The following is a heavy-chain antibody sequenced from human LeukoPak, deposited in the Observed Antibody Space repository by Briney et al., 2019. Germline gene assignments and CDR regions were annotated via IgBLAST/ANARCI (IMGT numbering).Heavy chain of an antibody. V-gene: IGHV1-69*05. J-gene: IGHJ4*02. CDR2: IIPIFGTA. CDR3: AREYGDSRKHFDY. D-gene: IGHD4-17*01. CDR1: GGTFSSYA. Sequence: SVKVSCKASGGTFSSYAISWVRPAPGQGLEWMGGIIPIFGTANYAQKFQGRVTMTRDTSTSTVYMELSSLRSEDTAVYYCAREYGDSRKHFDYWGQGTLVTVSS.